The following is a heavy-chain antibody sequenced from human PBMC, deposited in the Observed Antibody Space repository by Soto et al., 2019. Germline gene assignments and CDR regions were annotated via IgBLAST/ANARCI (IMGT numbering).Heavy chain of an antibody. CDR3: ARRAETNGWNGFGADKYYFDF. CDR1: GYTFTSYD. J-gene: IGHJ4*02. CDR2: MNPNTGNS. Sequence: ASVKVSCKAFGYTFTSYDIYWVRQATAQGLEWMGWMNPNTGNSAYAQKFQGRVTVTSDTSINTVHMELSSLRSEDTAVYYCARRAETNGWNGFGADKYYFDFWGQGTLVTVSS. D-gene: IGHD1-1*01. V-gene: IGHV1-8*01.